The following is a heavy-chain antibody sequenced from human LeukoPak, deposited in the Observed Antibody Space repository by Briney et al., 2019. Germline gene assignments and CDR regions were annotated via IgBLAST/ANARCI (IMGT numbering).Heavy chain of an antibody. D-gene: IGHD5-18*01. J-gene: IGHJ4*02. V-gene: IGHV4-59*12. CDR2: IYYSGDT. CDR1: GGSISTYY. CDR3: ARGRSTAIVTNFDY. Sequence: SETLSLTCTVSGGSISTYYWSWIRQPPGKGLEWIGYIYYSGDTNYNPSLKSRVTISVDTSKNQFSLKLSSVTAADTAVYYCARGRSTAIVTNFDYWGQGTLVTVSS.